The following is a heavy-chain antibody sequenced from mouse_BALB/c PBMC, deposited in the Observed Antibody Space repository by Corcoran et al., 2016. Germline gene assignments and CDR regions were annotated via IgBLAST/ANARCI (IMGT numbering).Heavy chain of an antibody. CDR3: SREPYALDY. CDR2: INTYTGEP. V-gene: IGHV9-1*02. J-gene: IGHJ4*01. CDR1: GYTFTNYG. Sequence: QIQLVQSGPELKKPGETVKISCKASGYTFTNYGMNWVKQAPGKGLKWLGWINTYTGEPTYADDFKGRFAFSLETTASTAYLKINNRKNEDMATYFCSREPYALDYWGQGTSVTVSS.